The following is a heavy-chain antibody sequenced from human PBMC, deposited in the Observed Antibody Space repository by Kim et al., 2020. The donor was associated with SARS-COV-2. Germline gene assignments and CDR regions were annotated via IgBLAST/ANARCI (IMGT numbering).Heavy chain of an antibody. CDR3: AKDLQPDSRWDIDY. CDR1: GFAFSTYC. D-gene: IGHD1-26*01. Sequence: GGSLRLSCAASGFAFSTYCISWVRQAPGKGLEWVSGIDGGGGIYYADSVRGRFIISRDSSQNTVFLQMKSLRAEDTAVYYCAKDLQPDSRWDIDYWGQGTLVTVSS. J-gene: IGHJ4*02. CDR2: IDGGGGI. V-gene: IGHV3-23*01.